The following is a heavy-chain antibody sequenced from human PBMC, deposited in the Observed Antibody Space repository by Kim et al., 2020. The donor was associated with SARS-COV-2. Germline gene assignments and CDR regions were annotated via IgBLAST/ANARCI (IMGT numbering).Heavy chain of an antibody. CDR1: GGSFSGYY. V-gene: IGHV4-34*01. CDR2: INHSGST. CDR3: ARAFGYCSSTSCFCYYYYGMDV. D-gene: IGHD2-2*03. Sequence: SETLSLTCAVYGGSFSGYYWSWIRQPPGKGLEWIGEINHSGSTNYNPSLKSRVTISVDTSKNQFSLKLSSVTAADTAVYYCARAFGYCSSTSCFCYYYYGMDVWGQGTTVTVSS. J-gene: IGHJ6*02.